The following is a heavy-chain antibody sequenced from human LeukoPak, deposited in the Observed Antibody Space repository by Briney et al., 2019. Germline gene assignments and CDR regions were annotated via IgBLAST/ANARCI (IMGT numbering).Heavy chain of an antibody. CDR1: GFTVSSNY. J-gene: IGHJ4*02. D-gene: IGHD4-17*01. Sequence: PGGSLRLSCAASGFTVSSNYMSWVRQAPGKGLEWVSVIYSGGSTYYADSVKGRFTISRDNSKNTLYLQMNSLRAEDTAVYYCARVDYGAYGFDYLGQGTLVTVSS. CDR2: IYSGGST. CDR3: ARVDYGAYGFDY. V-gene: IGHV3-66*01.